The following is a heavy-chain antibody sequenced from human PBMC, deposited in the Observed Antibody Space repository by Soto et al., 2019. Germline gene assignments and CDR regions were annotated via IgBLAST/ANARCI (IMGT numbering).Heavy chain of an antibody. D-gene: IGHD3-3*01. CDR3: ARVERSSYDFWSGFSYYYYYMDV. V-gene: IGHV1-18*01. J-gene: IGHJ6*03. CDR1: GYTFTSYG. Sequence: ASVKVSCKASGYTFTSYGISWVRQAPGQGLEWMGWINAYNGNTNYAQKLKGRVTMTTNTSTSTAYKKMSSLRPNDTAENYCARVERSSYDFWSGFSYYYYYMDVWGKGTTVTVSS. CDR2: INAYNGNT.